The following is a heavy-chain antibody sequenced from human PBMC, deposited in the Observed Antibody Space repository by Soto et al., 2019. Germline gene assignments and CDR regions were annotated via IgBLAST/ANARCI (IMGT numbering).Heavy chain of an antibody. D-gene: IGHD2-15*01. V-gene: IGHV3-30-3*01. CDR3: AREIGGNLSY. J-gene: IGHJ4*02. CDR2: ISYDGSNK. CDR1: GFTFSSYA. Sequence: QVQLVESGGGVVQPGRSLRLSCAASGFTFSSYAMHCVRQAPGKGLEWVAVISYDGSNKYYANSVKGRFTISRDNSKNTLYLQMNSLRAEDTAVYYCAREIGGNLSYWGQGTLVTVSS.